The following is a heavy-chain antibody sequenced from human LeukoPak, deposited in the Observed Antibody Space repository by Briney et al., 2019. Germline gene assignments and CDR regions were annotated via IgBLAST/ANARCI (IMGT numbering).Heavy chain of an antibody. J-gene: IGHJ4*02. V-gene: IGHV3-53*01. D-gene: IGHD6-13*01. Sequence: GGSLRLSCAASGFTVSNNHMSWVRQAPGKGLEWVSVIYGGGSTSYADSVKGRFTISRDNSKNTLYLQMNSLRAEDTAVYYCAKGSSSSWYGVPRSDYWGQGILVTVSS. CDR1: GFTVSNNH. CDR3: AKGSSSSWYGVPRSDY. CDR2: IYGGGST.